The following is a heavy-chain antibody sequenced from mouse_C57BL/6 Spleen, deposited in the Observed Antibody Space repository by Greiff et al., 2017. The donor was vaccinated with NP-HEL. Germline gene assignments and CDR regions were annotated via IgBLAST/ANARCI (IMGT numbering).Heavy chain of an antibody. V-gene: IGHV1-9*01. J-gene: IGHJ2*01. CDR1: GYTFTGYW. CDR3: ASITTVPTVYFDY. CDR2: ILPGSGST. Sequence: VQRVESGAELMKPGASVKLSCKATGYTFTGYWIEWVKQRPGHGLEWIGEILPGSGSTNYNEKFKGKATFTADPSSNTAYMQLSSLPTEDAAIYYCASITTVPTVYFDYWGQGTTLTVSS. D-gene: IGHD1-1*01.